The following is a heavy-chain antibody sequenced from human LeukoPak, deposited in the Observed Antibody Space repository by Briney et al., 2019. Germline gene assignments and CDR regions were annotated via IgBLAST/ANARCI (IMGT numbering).Heavy chain of an antibody. Sequence: GGSLRLSCAASGFPFSDYGMYWVRHAPGKGLEWLAVISHDGSNKYYADSVKGRITISRDNSMNTLYLQMNSLRAEDTAVYYCAKVRWGSDNALDSWGQGTLVTGSS. CDR1: GFPFSDYG. CDR3: AKVRWGSDNALDS. J-gene: IGHJ4*02. V-gene: IGHV3-30*18. CDR2: ISHDGSNK. D-gene: IGHD3-16*01.